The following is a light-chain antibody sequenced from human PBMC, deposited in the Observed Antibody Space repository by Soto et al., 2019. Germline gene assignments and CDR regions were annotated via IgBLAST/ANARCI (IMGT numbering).Light chain of an antibody. CDR3: HQYGSSPRT. CDR1: QSVSNSY. Sequence: EIVLTQSPGTLSLSPGERATLSCRASQSVSNSYLAWYQQKPGQAPRLLIYGVSSRATGIPDRFSGSGSGTDFTLTISRLEPEDFAVYYCHQYGSSPRTFGQGTKLEIK. CDR2: GVS. J-gene: IGKJ2*01. V-gene: IGKV3-20*01.